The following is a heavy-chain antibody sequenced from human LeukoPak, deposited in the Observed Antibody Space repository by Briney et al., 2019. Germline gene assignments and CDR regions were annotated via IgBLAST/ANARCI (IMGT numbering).Heavy chain of an antibody. CDR3: ARDSNVDIGIGAFDY. Sequence: GGSLRLSCAASGFTFSSYWMSWVRQAPGKGLEWVANIKQDGSEKYYVDSVKGRFTISRDNAKDSLYLQMNSLRAEDTAMYYCARDSNVDIGIGAFDYWGQGTLVTVSS. D-gene: IGHD5-12*01. J-gene: IGHJ4*02. CDR2: IKQDGSEK. V-gene: IGHV3-7*01. CDR1: GFTFSSYW.